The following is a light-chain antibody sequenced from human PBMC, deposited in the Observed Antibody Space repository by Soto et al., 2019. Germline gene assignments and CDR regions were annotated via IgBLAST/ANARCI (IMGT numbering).Light chain of an antibody. V-gene: IGKV3-20*01. Sequence: EIVLTQSPGTLSLSPGERATLSCRASQSVSSSYLAWYQQKPGQAPRLLIHGASSRATGIPGRFSGSGSGTDFTITISRLEPEDFAVYSCQQYGSSPYTFGQGTKLEIK. CDR2: GAS. CDR1: QSVSSSY. J-gene: IGKJ2*01. CDR3: QQYGSSPYT.